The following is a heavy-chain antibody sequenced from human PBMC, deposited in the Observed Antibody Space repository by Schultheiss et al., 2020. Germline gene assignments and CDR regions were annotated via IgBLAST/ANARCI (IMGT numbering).Heavy chain of an antibody. CDR1: GGSVSSGSYY. J-gene: IGHJ6*02. V-gene: IGHV4-61*01. CDR2: IYYSGST. CDR3: ARLTTVTSPDYYYYGMDV. Sequence: SETLSLTCTVSGGSVSSGSYYWSWIRQPPGKGLEWIGYIYYSGSTNYNPSLKSRVTISVDTSKNQFSLKLSSVTAADTAVYYCARLTTVTSPDYYYYGMDVWGQGTTVTVSS. D-gene: IGHD4-17*01.